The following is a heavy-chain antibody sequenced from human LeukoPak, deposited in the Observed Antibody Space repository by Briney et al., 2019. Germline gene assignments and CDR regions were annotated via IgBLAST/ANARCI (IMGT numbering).Heavy chain of an antibody. D-gene: IGHD3-22*01. V-gene: IGHV3-23*01. CDR3: AKGRKGEVVVVIFMS. CDR2: ISGSGGST. J-gene: IGHJ5*02. CDR1: GFTFSSYA. Sequence: SGGSLRLSCAASGFTFSSYAMSWVRQAPGKGLEWVSAISGSGGSTYYADSVKGRFTISRDNSKNTLYLQMNSLRAEDTAVYYCAKGRKGEVVVVIFMSWGQGTLVTVSS.